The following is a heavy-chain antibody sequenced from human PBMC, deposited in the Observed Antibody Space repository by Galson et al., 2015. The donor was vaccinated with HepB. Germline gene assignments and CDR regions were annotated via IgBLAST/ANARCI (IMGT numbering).Heavy chain of an antibody. CDR2: ISGSGGST. Sequence: LRLSCAASGFTFSSYAMSWVRQAPGKGLEWVSAISGSGGSTYYADSVKGRFTISRDNSKNTLYLQMNSLRAEDTAVYYCAKVRRVFGLVIGYYFDYWGQGTLVTVSS. CDR3: AKVRRVFGLVIGYYFDY. CDR1: GFTFSSYA. V-gene: IGHV3-23*01. J-gene: IGHJ4*02. D-gene: IGHD3-3*01.